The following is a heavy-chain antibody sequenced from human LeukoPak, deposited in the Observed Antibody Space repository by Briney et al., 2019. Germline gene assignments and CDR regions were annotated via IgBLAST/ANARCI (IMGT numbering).Heavy chain of an antibody. CDR2: INHSGST. J-gene: IGHJ4*02. V-gene: IGHV4-34*01. CDR3: ARRGRYGYYYYDSSGYPYYFDY. Sequence: PSETLSLTCAVYGRSFSGYYWSWIRQTPGKGLEWIGEINHSGSTTYNPSLKSRVTTSVDTSKNQFSLKLSSVTAADTAVYYCARRGRYGYYYYDSSGYPYYFDYWGQGTLVTVSS. D-gene: IGHD3-22*01. CDR1: GRSFSGYY.